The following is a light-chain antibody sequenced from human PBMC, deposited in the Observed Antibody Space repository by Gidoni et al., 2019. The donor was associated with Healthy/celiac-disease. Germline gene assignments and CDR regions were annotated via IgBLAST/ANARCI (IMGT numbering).Light chain of an antibody. CDR3: CSYAGSSTLRVV. Sequence: QSALTQPASVSGSPGQAITISCTGTRSDVGSYNLFAWYQQQPGKASKLMIYEGSKRPSGVSNRLSGSKSGNTASRTISGLQAEDEADYYCCSYAGSSTLRVVFGGGTKLTVL. V-gene: IGLV2-23*01. CDR2: EGS. CDR1: RSDVGSYNL. J-gene: IGLJ2*01.